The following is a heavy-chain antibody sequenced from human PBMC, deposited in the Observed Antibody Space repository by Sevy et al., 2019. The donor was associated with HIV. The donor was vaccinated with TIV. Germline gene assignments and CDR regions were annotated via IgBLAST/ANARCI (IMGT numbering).Heavy chain of an antibody. CDR1: GFTFSSYA. CDR3: AKAQYQLPNTIFGVKYGMDV. D-gene: IGHD3-3*01. CDR2: ISGSGGST. Sequence: GGSLRLSCAASGFTFSSYAMSWVRQAPGKGLEWVSAISGSGGSTYYADSVKGRFTISRDNSKNTLYLQMNSLRAEDTAVYYCAKAQYQLPNTIFGVKYGMDVWGQGTTVTVSS. J-gene: IGHJ6*02. V-gene: IGHV3-23*01.